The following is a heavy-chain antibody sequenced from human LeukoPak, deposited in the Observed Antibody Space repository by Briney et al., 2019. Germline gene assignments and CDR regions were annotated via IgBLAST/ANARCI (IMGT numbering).Heavy chain of an antibody. V-gene: IGHV4-34*01. CDR3: ARARITMVRGVITPPLDY. Sequence: SETLSLTCAVYGGSFSGYYWSWIRQPPGKGLEWIGEINHSGSTNYNPSLKSRVTISVDTSKNQFSLKLSSVTAADTAVYYCARARITMVRGVITPPLDYWGQGTLVTVSS. CDR1: GGSFSGYY. D-gene: IGHD3-10*01. J-gene: IGHJ4*02. CDR2: INHSGST.